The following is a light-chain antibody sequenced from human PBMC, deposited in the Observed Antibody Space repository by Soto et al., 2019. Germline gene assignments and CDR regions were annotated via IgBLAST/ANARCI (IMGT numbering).Light chain of an antibody. CDR1: SSDVGSYNR. CDR2: EVN. J-gene: IGLJ1*01. CDR3: TSYTSTTTYV. V-gene: IGLV2-18*02. Sequence: QSALTQPPSVSGSPGQSVTISCTGTSSDVGSYNRVSWYQQPPGTAPKLMIYEVNNRPSGVPDRFSGSKSGNTASLTITGLQSEDEVVYYCTSYTSTTTYVFGTGPKSPVL.